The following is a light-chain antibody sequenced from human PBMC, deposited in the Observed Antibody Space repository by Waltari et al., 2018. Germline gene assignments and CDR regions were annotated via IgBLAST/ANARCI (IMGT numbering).Light chain of an antibody. V-gene: IGLV2-14*03. CDR2: DVT. CDR1: SSDVGGYNF. Sequence: QSALTQPASVSGSPGQSVTISCTGTSSDVGGYNFFSWYQQHPGRAPKLMIYDVTHRPSGVSTRFSGSKSGDTASLTISGLQAADEAEYYCSSYSSTNTVVFGGGTQLTV. J-gene: IGLJ3*02. CDR3: SSYSSTNTVV.